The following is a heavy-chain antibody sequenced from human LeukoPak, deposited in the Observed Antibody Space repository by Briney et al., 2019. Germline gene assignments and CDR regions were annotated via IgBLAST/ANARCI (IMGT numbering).Heavy chain of an antibody. V-gene: IGHV3-30*02. Sequence: GGSLRLSCAASGFTFSSYGMHWVRQAPGKGLERVAFIRYDGSNKYYADSVKGRFTISRDNSKNTLYLQMNSLRAEDTAVYYCAKDSKFAGELLFSDYWGQGTLVTVSS. CDR2: IRYDGSNK. CDR3: AKDSKFAGELLFSDY. D-gene: IGHD1-26*01. CDR1: GFTFSSYG. J-gene: IGHJ4*02.